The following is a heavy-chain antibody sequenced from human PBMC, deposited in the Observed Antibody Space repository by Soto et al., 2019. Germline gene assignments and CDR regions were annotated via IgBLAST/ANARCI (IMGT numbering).Heavy chain of an antibody. D-gene: IGHD2-15*01. CDR2: IDENGSA. CDR3: ARDCRASNFLPRWFDP. Sequence: ETLSLTCVVSGGSFSSYHWAWIRQTPVKGLEWIGEIDENGSARYNPSLQGRVTLSLDTPKSQLSLSLSSVTAADTAVYYCARDCRASNFLPRWFDPWGQGTLVTVSS. CDR1: GGSFSSYH. J-gene: IGHJ5*02. V-gene: IGHV4-34*01.